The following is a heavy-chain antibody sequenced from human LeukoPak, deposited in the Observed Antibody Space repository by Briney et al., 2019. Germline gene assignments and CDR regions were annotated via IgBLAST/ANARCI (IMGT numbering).Heavy chain of an antibody. Sequence: ASVKVSCKASGYTFTSYYMHWVRQAPGQGLEWMGIINPSGGSTSYAQKFQGRVTMTRDMSTSTVYMELSSLRSEDTAVYYCARDGGGRYCSSTSCHNWFDPWGQGTLVTVSS. CDR1: GYTFTSYY. D-gene: IGHD2-2*01. J-gene: IGHJ5*02. V-gene: IGHV1-46*01. CDR3: ARDGGGRYCSSTSCHNWFDP. CDR2: INPSGGST.